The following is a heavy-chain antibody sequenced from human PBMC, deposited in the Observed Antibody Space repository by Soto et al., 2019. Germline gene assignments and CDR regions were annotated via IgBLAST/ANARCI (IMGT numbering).Heavy chain of an antibody. V-gene: IGHV1-18*01. CDR3: AWANYGDYPDY. J-gene: IGHJ4*02. D-gene: IGHD4-17*01. Sequence: QVQLVQSGAEVKTPGASVKVSCKASGYTFTSSGIGWVRQAPGQGLEWMGWISGYNAKTNYAQNLQGRVTMTTDTSSSTAYMELMSLRSDDTAVYYCAWANYGDYPDYWGQGTLVTVSP. CDR1: GYTFTSSG. CDR2: ISGYNAKT.